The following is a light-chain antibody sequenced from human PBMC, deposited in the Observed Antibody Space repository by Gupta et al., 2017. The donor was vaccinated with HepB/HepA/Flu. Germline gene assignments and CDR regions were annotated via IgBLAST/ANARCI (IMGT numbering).Light chain of an antibody. V-gene: IGKV3-20*01. Sequence: EVVLTQSPGTLSLSPGERAALSCRTSQTVRSNYLAWYQQKPGQAPRLLIFAVSTRASGIPDRFSGSGSGTDFTLTISRLEPEDFAVYYCQQYGPSRFTFGHGTRVDIK. CDR3: QQYGPSRFT. J-gene: IGKJ3*01. CDR2: AVS. CDR1: QTVRSNY.